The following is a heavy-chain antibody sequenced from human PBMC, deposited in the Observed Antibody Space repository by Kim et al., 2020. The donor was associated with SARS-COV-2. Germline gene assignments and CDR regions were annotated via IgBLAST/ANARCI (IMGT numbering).Heavy chain of an antibody. V-gene: IGHV3-21*01. CDR1: GFTFSSYS. J-gene: IGHJ6*02. D-gene: IGHD6-19*01. Sequence: GGSLRLSCAASGFTFSSYSMNWVRQAPGKGLEWVSSISSSSSYIYYADSVKGRFTISRDNAKNSLYLQMNSLRAEDTAVYYCARGSASGYSSGWYSGELYYYYYYGMDVWDQGTTVTVSS. CDR3: ARGSASGYSSGWYSGELYYYYYYGMDV. CDR2: ISSSSSYI.